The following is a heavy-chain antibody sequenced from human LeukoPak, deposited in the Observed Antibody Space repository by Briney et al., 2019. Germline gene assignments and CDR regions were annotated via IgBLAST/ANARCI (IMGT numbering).Heavy chain of an antibody. CDR2: IPGSGGAT. Sequence: GGSLRLSCEASGFTFSSYAIRWVRQAPGTGLEWVSSIPGSGGATYYADSVRGRFSISRDSSKNTVYLQMNSLRDEDTAVYYCARGGWLGKPQRVDYWGQGTLVTVSS. V-gene: IGHV3-23*01. CDR1: GFTFSSYA. CDR3: ARGGWLGKPQRVDY. D-gene: IGHD6-19*01. J-gene: IGHJ4*02.